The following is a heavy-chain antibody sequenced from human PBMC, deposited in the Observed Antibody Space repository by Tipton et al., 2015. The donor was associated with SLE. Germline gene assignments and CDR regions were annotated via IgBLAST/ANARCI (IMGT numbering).Heavy chain of an antibody. D-gene: IGHD3-10*01. CDR3: ARDGKYYYGSGSSGAFDI. V-gene: IGHV4-59*01. CDR1: GGSISSYY. CDR2: IYYSGST. J-gene: IGHJ3*02. Sequence: TLSLTCTVSGGSISSYYWSWIRQPPGKGLEWIGYIYYSGSTNYNPSLKSRVTISVDTSKNQFSLKLSSVTAADTAVYYCARDGKYYYGSGSSGAFDIWGQGKMVPVSS.